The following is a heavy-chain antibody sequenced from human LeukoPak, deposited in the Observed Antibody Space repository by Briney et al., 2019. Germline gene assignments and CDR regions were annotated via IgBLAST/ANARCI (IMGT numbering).Heavy chain of an antibody. J-gene: IGHJ5*01. CDR1: GFSFSAYG. D-gene: IGHD3-10*01. CDR3: TKGADYYGPGSYSNWFDS. V-gene: IGHV3-33*03. CDR2: VWHDGSKK. Sequence: GRSLRLSCAASGFSFSAYGMHWVRQVPGKGLEWVAVVWHDGSKKYYADSVKGRCSISRDNSKKTVYLDMNSLRAEDTAVYYCTKGADYYGPGSYSNWFDSWGQGTLVTVSS.